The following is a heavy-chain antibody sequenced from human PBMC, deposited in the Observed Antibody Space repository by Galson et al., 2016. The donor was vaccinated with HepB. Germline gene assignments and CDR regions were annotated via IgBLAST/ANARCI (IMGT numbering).Heavy chain of an antibody. J-gene: IGHJ4*02. CDR1: GFTFSSHA. CDR3: AKNDILAGYSAFDY. V-gene: IGHV3-21*01. D-gene: IGHD3-9*01. Sequence: SLRLSCAASGFTFSSHAMNWVRQAPGKGLEWVSYISSSSSYIYYAAAVKGRFIISRDNAKNTVYLQMNRLRVEDTAVYYCAKNDILAGYSAFDYWGQGTLVTVSS. CDR2: ISSSSSYI.